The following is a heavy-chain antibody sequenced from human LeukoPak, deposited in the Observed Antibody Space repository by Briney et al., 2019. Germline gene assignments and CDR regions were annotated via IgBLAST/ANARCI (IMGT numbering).Heavy chain of an antibody. CDR1: GFTFSSYG. CDR3: ATYYYYYGMDV. Sequence: GGSLRLSCAASGFTFSSYGMHWVRQAPGKGLEWVAVISYDGSNKYYADSVKGRFTISRDNSKNTLYLQMNSLRAEDTAVYYCATYYYYYGMDVWGQGTTVTVSS. CDR2: ISYDGSNK. V-gene: IGHV3-30*03. J-gene: IGHJ6*02.